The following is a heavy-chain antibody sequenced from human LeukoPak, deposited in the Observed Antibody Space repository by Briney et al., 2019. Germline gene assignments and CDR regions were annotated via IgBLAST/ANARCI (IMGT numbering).Heavy chain of an antibody. J-gene: IGHJ4*02. D-gene: IGHD1-1*01. CDR3: ASGTGAIPY. V-gene: IGHV3-30-3*01. Sequence: PGGSLRLSCAASGFTFSSYAMHWVRQAPGKGLEWVAVISYDGSNKYYADSVKGRFTISRDNSKNTLYLQMNSLGAEDTAVYYCASGTGAIPYWGQGTLVTVSS. CDR1: GFTFSSYA. CDR2: ISYDGSNK.